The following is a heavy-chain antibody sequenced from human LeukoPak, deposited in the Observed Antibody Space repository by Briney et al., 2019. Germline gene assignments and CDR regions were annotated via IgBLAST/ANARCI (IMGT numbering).Heavy chain of an antibody. Sequence: GGSLRLSCAASGLMFNGYWMHWFRQVPGKGLVWVSEINPAGNKKNYADSVWGRFTVSRDNAKDTVYLQMDRVSVGDTAVYYCARGTVGAPGFDYWGQGTLVSVSS. J-gene: IGHJ4*02. V-gene: IGHV3-74*01. D-gene: IGHD6-13*01. CDR1: GLMFNGYW. CDR3: ARGTVGAPGFDY. CDR2: INPAGNKK.